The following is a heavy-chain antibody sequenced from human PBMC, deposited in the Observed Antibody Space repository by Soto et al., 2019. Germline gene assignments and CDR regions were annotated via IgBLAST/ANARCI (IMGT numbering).Heavy chain of an antibody. CDR1: GFTVTNSA. J-gene: IGHJ4*02. CDR3: GVGRTPYYFDY. CDR2: ISGSGAIP. D-gene: IGHD1-26*01. V-gene: IGHV3-23*01. Sequence: SLILSCAASGFTVTNSAMNWVRQVPGKGLEWVSSISGSGAIPHYADSVKGRFSIFRDESNNTLYLQMNSLRAEDTAVYFCGVGRTPYYFDYWGQGALVTVSS.